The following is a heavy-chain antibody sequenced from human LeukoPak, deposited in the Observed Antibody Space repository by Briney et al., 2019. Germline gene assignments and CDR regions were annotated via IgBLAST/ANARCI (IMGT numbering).Heavy chain of an antibody. V-gene: IGHV3-74*01. Sequence: PGGSLRLSCAASGFTFSKYWMLGVRQAPGKGLESVSRINTDGTVTTYADSVKGRFTVSRVNADNTMFLQMNSVRDEDTAVYYCATKQWLAPPPDSWGQGTPVTVSS. CDR3: ATKQWLAPPPDS. D-gene: IGHD6-19*01. J-gene: IGHJ4*02. CDR1: GFTFSKYW. CDR2: INTDGTVT.